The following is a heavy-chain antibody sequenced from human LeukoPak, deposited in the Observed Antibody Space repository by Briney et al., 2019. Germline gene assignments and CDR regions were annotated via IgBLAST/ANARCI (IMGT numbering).Heavy chain of an antibody. CDR1: GFTVSSNH. CDR2: IYSGGST. D-gene: IGHD1-1*01. CDR3: ARGPAGYN. Sequence: GGSLRLSCAASGFTVSSNHMSWVRQAPGKGLEWVSVIYSGGSTDYADSVKGRFTISRDNLKNTLYLKMNSLRAEDTAVYYCARGPAGYNWGQGTLVTFSS. V-gene: IGHV3-53*01. J-gene: IGHJ4*02.